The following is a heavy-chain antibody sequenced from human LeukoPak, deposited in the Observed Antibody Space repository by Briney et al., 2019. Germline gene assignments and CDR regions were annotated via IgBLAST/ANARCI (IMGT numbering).Heavy chain of an antibody. Sequence: GGSLRLSCAASGFTFSSYAMSWVRQAPGKGLEWLSSITSSGAATYYADSVKGRFTISRDNSDNTLYLQMTSLRAEDTAVYYCAKDRPNYYGSNGHYYKLNGDCWGQGTLVTVSS. D-gene: IGHD3-22*01. J-gene: IGHJ4*02. CDR1: GFTFSSYA. V-gene: IGHV3-23*01. CDR3: AKDRPNYYGSNGHYYKLNGDC. CDR2: ITSSGAAT.